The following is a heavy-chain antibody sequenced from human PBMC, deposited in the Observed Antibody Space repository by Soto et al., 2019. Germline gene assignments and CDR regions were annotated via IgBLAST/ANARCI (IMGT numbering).Heavy chain of an antibody. J-gene: IGHJ4*02. CDR1: GGSLSTNP. V-gene: IGHV1-69*06. D-gene: IGHD2-15*01. Sequence: SVKVSCKASGGSLSTNPISWVRQAPGQGLEWMGGTGSGTGPGNHAQKFQGRLTVTADKSTSTVYMELTNPSSEDTAVYYCARRHSGGFFRFFDSWGQGTLVTVSS. CDR3: ARRHSGGFFRFFDS. CDR2: TGSGTGPG.